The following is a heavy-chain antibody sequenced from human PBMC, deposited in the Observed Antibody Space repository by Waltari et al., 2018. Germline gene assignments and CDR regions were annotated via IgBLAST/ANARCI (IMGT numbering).Heavy chain of an antibody. V-gene: IGHV1-2*06. CDR2: INPYRGCN. CDR3: ATLGENWSMFDY. J-gene: IGHJ4*02. Sequence: QVQLVQSGAEVKKPGASVKVSCKASGYTFTGYYMHWVRQAPGQGLEWRGRINPYRGCNNYAKKFPGRVTIARDTSISTAYMELSRLRSDDTAVYYCATLGENWSMFDYWGQGTLVTVSS. CDR1: GYTFTGYY.